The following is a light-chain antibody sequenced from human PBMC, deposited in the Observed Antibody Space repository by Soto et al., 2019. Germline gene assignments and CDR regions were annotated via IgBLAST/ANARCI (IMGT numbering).Light chain of an antibody. Sequence: QSVLTQPASVSGAPGQTITISCTGTSSDVGSYNLVSWYQQNPGKAPKLMIYECSKRPSGVSNRFSGSQSGNTASLTISGLQAEDEADYYCCSYEGTITFWVFGGGTKLTVL. CDR2: ECS. J-gene: IGLJ2*01. V-gene: IGLV2-23*03. CDR1: SSDVGSYNL. CDR3: CSYEGTITFWV.